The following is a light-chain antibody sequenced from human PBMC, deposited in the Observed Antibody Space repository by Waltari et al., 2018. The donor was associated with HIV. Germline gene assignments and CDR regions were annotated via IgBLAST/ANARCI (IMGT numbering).Light chain of an antibody. CDR2: RNY. CDR1: TTNVDTQW. Sequence: QSVLTQPPSASGAPGQTVTISCSGSTTNVDTQWVHWYQQLPGTAPKLLIYRNYQRPSGVPDRFSSSKSGASASLIISGLRSEDEADYFCGVWDSTLKQWLFGGRTKLTVL. CDR3: GVWDSTLKQWL. V-gene: IGLV1-47*01. J-gene: IGLJ3*02.